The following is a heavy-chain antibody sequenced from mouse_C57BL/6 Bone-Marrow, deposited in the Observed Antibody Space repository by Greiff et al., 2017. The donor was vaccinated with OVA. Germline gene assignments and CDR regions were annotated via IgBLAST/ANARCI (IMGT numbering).Heavy chain of an antibody. J-gene: IGHJ2*01. CDR3: ARSLYYYGSSYD. V-gene: IGHV1-54*01. CDR2: INPGSGGT. Sequence: VKLMESGAELVRPGTSVKVSCKASGYAFTNYLIEWVKQRPGQGLEWIGVINPGSGGTNYNEKFKGKATLTADKSSSTAYMQLSSLTSEDSAVYFCARSLYYYGSSYDWGQGTTLTVSS. CDR1: GYAFTNYL. D-gene: IGHD1-1*01.